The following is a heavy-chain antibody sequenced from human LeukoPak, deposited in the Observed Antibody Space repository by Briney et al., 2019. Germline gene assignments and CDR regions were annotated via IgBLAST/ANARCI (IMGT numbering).Heavy chain of an antibody. CDR1: GYTFTSYG. CDR3: ARAPNLATTGNFDF. CDR2: ISTYNGKT. V-gene: IGHV1-18*01. J-gene: IGHJ4*02. Sequence: ASVKVSCKASGYTFTSYGVTWVRQAPGQGLEWVAWISTYNGKTNFIESLRGRVTLTTDTSTNTASMELRSLRSEDTAVYYCARAPNLATTGNFDFWGQGTLVTVS. D-gene: IGHD6-13*01.